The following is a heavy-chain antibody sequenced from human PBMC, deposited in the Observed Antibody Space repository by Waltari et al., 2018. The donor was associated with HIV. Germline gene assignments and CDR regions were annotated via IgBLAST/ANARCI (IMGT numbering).Heavy chain of an antibody. CDR2: INVDGSRT. V-gene: IGHV3-74*01. CDR1: GVTSSSYW. J-gene: IGHJ5*02. CDR3: ARAATVTNTRWFDP. Sequence: EVQLVESGGGLVQPGGSLRLSCAAAGVTSSSYWMHWVLQAPGKGLVWVSRINVDGSRTGYADSMKGRFTISRDNAKNTLYLQMNSLRAEDTAVYYCARAATVTNTRWFDPWGQGTLVTVSS. D-gene: IGHD4-4*01.